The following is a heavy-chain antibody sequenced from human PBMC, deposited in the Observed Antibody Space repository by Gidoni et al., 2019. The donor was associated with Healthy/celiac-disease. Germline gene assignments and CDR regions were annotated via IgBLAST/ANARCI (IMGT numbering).Heavy chain of an antibody. D-gene: IGHD6-19*01. J-gene: IGHJ3*02. V-gene: IGHV3-21*01. Sequence: EVQLVEYGGGLVKPGGSLRLSCAASGFTFSSYSMNWVRQAPGKGLEWVSSISSSSSYIYYADSVKGRFTISRDNAKNSLYLQMNSLRAEDTAVYYCARAHPTIAVAGTGSDAFDIWGQGTMVTVSS. CDR2: ISSSSSYI. CDR1: GFTFSSYS. CDR3: ARAHPTIAVAGTGSDAFDI.